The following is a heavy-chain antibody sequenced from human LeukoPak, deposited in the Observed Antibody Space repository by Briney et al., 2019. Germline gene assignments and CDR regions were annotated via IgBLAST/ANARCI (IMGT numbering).Heavy chain of an antibody. CDR1: GGSICSYY. CDR3: ARHMYYYDSSGYPLFDY. CDR2: IYYSGST. Sequence: SETLSLTCTVSGGSICSYYWSWIRQPPGKGLEWIGYIYYSGSTNYNPSLKSRVTISVDTSKNQFSLKLSSVTAADTAVYYCARHMYYYDSSGYPLFDYWGQGTLVTVSS. V-gene: IGHV4-59*08. J-gene: IGHJ4*02. D-gene: IGHD3-22*01.